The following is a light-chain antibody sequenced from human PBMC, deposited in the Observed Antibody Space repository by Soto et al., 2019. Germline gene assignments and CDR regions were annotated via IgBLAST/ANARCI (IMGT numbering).Light chain of an antibody. CDR2: AAS. J-gene: IGKJ3*01. CDR1: QGISNY. CDR3: QQVNSSPFT. V-gene: IGKV1-9*01. Sequence: DIQLTQSPSFLSASIGDRVTITCRASQGISNYLAWYQQKPGKAPKLLIFAASTLQSGVPSRFSGSGSGTEFPLTISSLQPEDFATYWCQQVNSSPFTFGPGTKVDIK.